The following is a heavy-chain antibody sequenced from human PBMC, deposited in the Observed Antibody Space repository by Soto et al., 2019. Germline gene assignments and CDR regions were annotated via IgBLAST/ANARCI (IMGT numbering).Heavy chain of an antibody. CDR1: GFTFSDYY. J-gene: IGHJ4*02. Sequence: GGSLRLSCAASGFTFSDYYMSWIRQAPGKGLEWVSYISSSGSTIYYADSVKGRFTISRDNAKNSLYLQMNSLRAEDTAVYYCASCSWNYYGDPRGLVDYWGQGTLVTVSS. V-gene: IGHV3-11*01. CDR3: ASCSWNYYGDPRGLVDY. D-gene: IGHD4-17*01. CDR2: ISSSGSTI.